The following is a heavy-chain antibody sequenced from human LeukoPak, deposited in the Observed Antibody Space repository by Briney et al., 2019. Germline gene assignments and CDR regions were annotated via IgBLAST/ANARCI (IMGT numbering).Heavy chain of an antibody. V-gene: IGHV1-69*05. D-gene: IGHD6-13*01. CDR1: GGTFSSYA. Sequence: SVKVSCKASGGTFSSYAISWVRETPGQGLEWMGGIIPIFGTANYAQKFQGRVTITTDESTSTAYMELSSLRSEDTAVYYCARVPSIAAGGPLDPWGQGTLVSVSS. CDR3: ARVPSIAAGGPLDP. J-gene: IGHJ5*02. CDR2: IIPIFGTA.